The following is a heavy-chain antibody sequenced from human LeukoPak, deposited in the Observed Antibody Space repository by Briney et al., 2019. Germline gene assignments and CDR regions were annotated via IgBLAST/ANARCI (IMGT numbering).Heavy chain of an antibody. Sequence: ASVKVSCKASGGTFSSYAISWVRQAPGQGLEWMGGIIPIFGTANYAQKFQGRVTITADESTSTAYMELSSLRSEDTAVYYCARDVRWTGRSPYFDYWGQGTLVTVSS. CDR1: GGTFSSYA. CDR2: IIPIFGTA. D-gene: IGHD5-24*01. J-gene: IGHJ4*02. CDR3: ARDVRWTGRSPYFDY. V-gene: IGHV1-69*13.